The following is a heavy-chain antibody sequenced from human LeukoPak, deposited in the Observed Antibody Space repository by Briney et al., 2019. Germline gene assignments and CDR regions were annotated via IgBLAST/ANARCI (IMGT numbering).Heavy chain of an antibody. V-gene: IGHV4-34*01. CDR2: INHSGST. CDR1: GGSFSGYY. D-gene: IGHD2-2*01. CDR3: ARTGPAAIVFDY. Sequence: PSETLSLTCAVYGGSFSGYYWSWIRQPPGKGLEWIGEINHSGSTNYNPSLKSRVTISVDTSKNQFSPKLSSVTAADTAVYYCARTGPAAIVFDYWGQGTLVTVSS. J-gene: IGHJ4*02.